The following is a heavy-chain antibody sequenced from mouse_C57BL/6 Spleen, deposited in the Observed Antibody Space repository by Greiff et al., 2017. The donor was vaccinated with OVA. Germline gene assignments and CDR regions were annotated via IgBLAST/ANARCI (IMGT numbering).Heavy chain of an antibody. CDR2: IHPNNGGT. J-gene: IGHJ2*01. CDR3: ARYHYYGSSFYYFDY. V-gene: IGHV1-22*01. Sequence: EVQLQQSGPELVKPGASVKMSCKASGYTFTDYNMHWVKQSHGKSLEWIGYIHPNNGGTSYNQKFKGKATLTVNKSSSTAYMELRSLTSEDSAVYYCARYHYYGSSFYYFDYWGQGTTLTVSS. CDR1: GYTFTDYN. D-gene: IGHD1-1*01.